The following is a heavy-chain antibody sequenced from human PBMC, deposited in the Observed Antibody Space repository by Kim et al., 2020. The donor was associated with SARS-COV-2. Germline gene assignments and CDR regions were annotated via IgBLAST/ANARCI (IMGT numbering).Heavy chain of an antibody. CDR2: INTGNGNT. Sequence: ASVKVSCKASGYTFTSYAMHWVRQAPGQRLEWMGWINTGNGNTKYSQKFQGRVTITRDTSASTAYMELSSLRSEDTAVYYCARGSLGYFDWLGLNPELDYWGQGTLVTISS. CDR1: GYTFTSYA. J-gene: IGHJ4*02. D-gene: IGHD3-9*01. CDR3: ARGSLGYFDWLGLNPELDY. V-gene: IGHV1-3*04.